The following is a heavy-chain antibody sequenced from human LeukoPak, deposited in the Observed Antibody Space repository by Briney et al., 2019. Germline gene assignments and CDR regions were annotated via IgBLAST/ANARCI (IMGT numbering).Heavy chain of an antibody. D-gene: IGHD4-17*01. V-gene: IGHV3-23*01. CDR1: GFTFSSYA. CDR2: ISGSGGST. CDR3: AKDPADYGDYEELGY. Sequence: GGSLRLSCAASGFTFSSYAMSWVRQAPGKGLEWVSAISGSGGSTYYADSVKGRFTISRDNSKNTLYLQMNSLRAEDTAVYYCAKDPADYGDYEELGYWGQGTLVTVSS. J-gene: IGHJ4*02.